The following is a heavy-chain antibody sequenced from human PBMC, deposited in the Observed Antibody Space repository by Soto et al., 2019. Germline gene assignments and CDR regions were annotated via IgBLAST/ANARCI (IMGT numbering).Heavy chain of an antibody. D-gene: IGHD2-21*02. CDR2: MYNTGST. CDR1: GGSISGYY. V-gene: IGHV4-59*01. J-gene: IGHJ6*02. CDR3: ARDLWGYCGTDCYPLDV. Sequence: PSETLSLTCTASGGSISGYYWSWIRQPLGKGLEWIGYMYNTGSTVYNPSFKSRVTISVDTSKNQFSLKLNSVTAADTAVYYCARDLWGYCGTDCYPLDVWGQGTTVTVS.